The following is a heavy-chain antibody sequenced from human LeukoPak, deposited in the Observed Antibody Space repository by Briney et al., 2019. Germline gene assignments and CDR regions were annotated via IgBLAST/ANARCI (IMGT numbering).Heavy chain of an antibody. CDR2: INHSGST. J-gene: IGHJ4*02. V-gene: IGHV4-34*01. CDR1: GASFSGYY. Sequence: PSETLSLTCAVSGASFSGYYWTWIRQSPGKGLEWIGEINHSGSTNYNPSLMRRVTMSVDTSKNQFSLSLTAVTAADTAVYYCARARRGYVRLDYWGQGTLVTVSS. CDR3: ARARRGYVRLDY. D-gene: IGHD5-12*01.